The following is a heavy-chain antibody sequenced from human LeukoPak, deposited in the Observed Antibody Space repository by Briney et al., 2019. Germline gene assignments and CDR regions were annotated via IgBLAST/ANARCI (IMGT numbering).Heavy chain of an antibody. J-gene: IGHJ3*02. D-gene: IGHD4-17*01. CDR1: VFTVTANS. V-gene: IGHV3-53*01. CDR2: VSSGGDA. CDR3: AKFGDHMPDAFDI. Sequence: GGSLTLSCPASVFTVTANSMNWVRQAPWKGLDRVSRVSSGGDAFYPDSVKGRFTISRDTSKNTVFLQMDSLRAEDTAVYYCAKFGDHMPDAFDIWGQGTMVTVAA.